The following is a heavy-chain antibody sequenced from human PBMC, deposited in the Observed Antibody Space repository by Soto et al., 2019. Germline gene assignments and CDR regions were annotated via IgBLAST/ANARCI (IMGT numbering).Heavy chain of an antibody. CDR3: ARVVITMVRGVTHFDY. V-gene: IGHV1-18*01. J-gene: IGHJ4*02. Sequence: ASVKVSCKAPGYTFTSYGISWVRQAPGQGLEWMGWISAYNGNTNYAQKLQGRVTMTTDTSTSTAYMELRSLRSDDTAVYYCARVVITMVRGVTHFDYWGQGTLVTASS. CDR1: GYTFTSYG. CDR2: ISAYNGNT. D-gene: IGHD3-10*01.